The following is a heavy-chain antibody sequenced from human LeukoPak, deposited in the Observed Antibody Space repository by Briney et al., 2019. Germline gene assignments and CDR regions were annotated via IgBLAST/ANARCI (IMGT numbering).Heavy chain of an antibody. V-gene: IGHV3-7*01. D-gene: IGHD1-26*01. CDR2: IKQDGSEK. Sequence: QAGGSLRLSCAASGFTFSSYGLTWVRQAPGKGLEWVANIKQDGSEKYYVDSVKGRFTISRDNAKNSLYLQMNSLRAEDTAVYYCTYGSRDYWGQGTLVTVSS. CDR1: GFTFSSYG. CDR3: TYGSRDY. J-gene: IGHJ4*02.